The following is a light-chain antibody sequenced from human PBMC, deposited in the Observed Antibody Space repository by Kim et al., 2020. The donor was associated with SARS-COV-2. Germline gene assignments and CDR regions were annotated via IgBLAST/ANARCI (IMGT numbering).Light chain of an antibody. J-gene: IGLJ2*01. CDR2: KDS. CDR1: VLAKKY. CDR3: YSAADNNEVV. V-gene: IGLV3-27*01. Sequence: VSPGQTARITCSGDVLAKKYARWFQQKPGQAPVLVIYKDSGRPSGIPERFPGSSSGTTVTLTISGAQVEDEADYYCYSAADNNEVVFGGGTQLTVL.